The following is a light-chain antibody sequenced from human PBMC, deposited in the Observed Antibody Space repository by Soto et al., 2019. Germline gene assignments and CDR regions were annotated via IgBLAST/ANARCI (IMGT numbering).Light chain of an antibody. CDR2: EVS. J-gene: IGLJ3*02. CDR3: SSYTSSNTWV. Sequence: QYALTQPASVSGSPGQSITISCTGNSSDVGDYNYVSWYQQHPGKAPKLMIYEVSNRPSGVSNRFSGSKSGNTASLTISGLQAEDEADYYCSSYTSSNTWVFGGGTKLTVL. CDR1: SSDVGDYNY. V-gene: IGLV2-14*01.